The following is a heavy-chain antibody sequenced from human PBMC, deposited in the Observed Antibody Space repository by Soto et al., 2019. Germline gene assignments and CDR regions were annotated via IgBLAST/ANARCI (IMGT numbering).Heavy chain of an antibody. V-gene: IGHV3-30*18. D-gene: IGHD6-19*01. J-gene: IGHJ6*02. CDR3: AKDLSGYSSGWYYYYYGMDV. Sequence: GGSLRLSCAASGFTFSSYGMHWVRQAPGKGLEWVAVISYDGSNKYYADSVKGRFTISRDNSKNTLYLQMNSLRAEDTAVYYCAKDLSGYSSGWYYYYYGMDVWGQGTTVTVYS. CDR1: GFTFSSYG. CDR2: ISYDGSNK.